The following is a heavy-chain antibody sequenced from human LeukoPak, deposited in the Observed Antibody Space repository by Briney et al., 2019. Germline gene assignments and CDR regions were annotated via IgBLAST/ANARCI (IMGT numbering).Heavy chain of an antibody. D-gene: IGHD5-12*01. CDR2: ISADNGNT. J-gene: IGHJ4*02. Sequence: ASVKVSCKASGFTFKNYGFSWVRQAPGQGLQWMGWISADNGNTKYALNLQGRVIMTTDRSTGTAYVELTSLRSDDAAVYYCARDRRGYSAYDGEGFDYWGQGTLVTVSS. CDR3: ARDRRGYSAYDGEGFDY. V-gene: IGHV1-18*04. CDR1: GFTFKNYG.